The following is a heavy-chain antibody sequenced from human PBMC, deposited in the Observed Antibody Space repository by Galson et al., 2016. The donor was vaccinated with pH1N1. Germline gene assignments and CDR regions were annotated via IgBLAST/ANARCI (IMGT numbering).Heavy chain of an antibody. CDR3: ARGPPRPHSGGAYFGS. Sequence: SVKVSCKASGYTFVSYDVNWLRQANGQGLEWMGWMNPNSGNKAYAQKFQGRVTMTSDTSMTTAYLELNGLRPDDTAVYFCARGPPRPHSGGAYFGSWGQGTLVTVSS. CDR1: GYTFVSYD. J-gene: IGHJ4*02. V-gene: IGHV1-8*01. CDR2: MNPNSGNK. D-gene: IGHD1-26*01.